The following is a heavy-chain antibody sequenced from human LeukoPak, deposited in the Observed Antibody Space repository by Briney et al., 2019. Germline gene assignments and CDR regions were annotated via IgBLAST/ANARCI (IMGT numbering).Heavy chain of an antibody. CDR1: GGTFSSYV. Sequence: SVKVSCKASGGTFSSYVISWVRQAPGQGLEWMGRIIPIFGIANYAQKFQGRVTITADKSTSTAYMELSSLRSEDTAVYYCARDGMGTTVTTNHNYGYGRFGLKKDGMDVWGQGTTVTVSS. D-gene: IGHD4-17*01. J-gene: IGHJ6*02. V-gene: IGHV1-69*04. CDR2: IIPIFGIA. CDR3: ARDGMGTTVTTNHNYGYGRFGLKKDGMDV.